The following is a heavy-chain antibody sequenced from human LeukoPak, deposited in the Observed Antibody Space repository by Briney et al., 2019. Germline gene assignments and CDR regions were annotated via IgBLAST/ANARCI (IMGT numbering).Heavy chain of an antibody. J-gene: IGHJ6*03. CDR1: GGSISSHY. V-gene: IGHV4-59*11. CDR3: ASSGYAYYYYYYMDV. Sequence: SETLSLTCTVSGGSISSHYWSWIRQPPGKGLEWIGYIYYSGSTNYNPSLKSRVTISVDTSKNQFSLKLSSVTAADTAVYYCASSGYAYYYYYYMDVWGKGTTVTVSS. D-gene: IGHD3-22*01. CDR2: IYYSGST.